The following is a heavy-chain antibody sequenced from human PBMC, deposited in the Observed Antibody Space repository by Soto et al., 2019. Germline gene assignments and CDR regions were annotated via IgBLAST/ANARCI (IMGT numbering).Heavy chain of an antibody. V-gene: IGHV4-31*03. CDR1: GGSISSGGYY. CDR2: IYYSGGT. D-gene: IGHD3-3*01. CDR3: ARNDFWSGYFLDY. Sequence: QVQLQESGPGLVKPSQTLSLTCTVSGGSISSGGYYWSWIRQHPGKGLEWIGYIYYSGGTYYNPSLKSRVTISVDTSKNQFSLKLSSVTAADTAVYYCARNDFWSGYFLDYWGQGTLVTVSS. J-gene: IGHJ4*02.